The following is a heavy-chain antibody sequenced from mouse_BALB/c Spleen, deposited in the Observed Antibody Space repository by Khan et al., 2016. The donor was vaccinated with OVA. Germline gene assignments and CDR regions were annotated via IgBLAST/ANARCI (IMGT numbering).Heavy chain of an antibody. CDR1: AFNIKDYY. D-gene: IGHD2-10*01. V-gene: IGHV14-4*02. CDR3: LAYYGKGGFAY. Sequence: EVQLQQSGAELVRSGASIKLSCTASAFNIKDYYMHWVKQRPEQGLEWIGWIDPENGDTEYAPKFQGKATVTADTSSNTAYLQLSSLTSEDTAVYYSLAYYGKGGFAYWGQGTLVTVSA. J-gene: IGHJ3*01. CDR2: IDPENGDT.